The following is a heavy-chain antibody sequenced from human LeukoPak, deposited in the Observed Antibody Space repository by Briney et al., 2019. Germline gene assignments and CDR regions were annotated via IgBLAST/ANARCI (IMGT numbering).Heavy chain of an antibody. Sequence: PSETLSLTCSVSDGSISGYYWAWIRQPPGKGLEWVGHIYSSGSTDYSPSLQSRVTILLDTSEKQFSLKMSSVTAADAAIYYCARLKAVQDNITPFYYFMDVWGKGTTVTVSS. CDR2: IYSSGST. CDR1: DGSISGYY. V-gene: IGHV4-4*09. D-gene: IGHD1-1*01. CDR3: ARLKAVQDNITPFYYFMDV. J-gene: IGHJ6*03.